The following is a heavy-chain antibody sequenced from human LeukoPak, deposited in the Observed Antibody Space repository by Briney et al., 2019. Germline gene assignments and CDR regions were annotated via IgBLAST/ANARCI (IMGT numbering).Heavy chain of an antibody. CDR2: INHSGST. J-gene: IGHJ4*02. CDR3: ARGDWGG. V-gene: IGHV4-34*01. D-gene: IGHD2-21*01. CDR1: GGPFSGYY. Sequence: SETLSLTCAVYGGPFSGYYWSWIRQPPGKGLEWIGEINHSGSTNYNPSLKSRVTISVDTSKNQFSLKLSSVIAADTAVYYCARGDWGGWGQGTLVTVSS.